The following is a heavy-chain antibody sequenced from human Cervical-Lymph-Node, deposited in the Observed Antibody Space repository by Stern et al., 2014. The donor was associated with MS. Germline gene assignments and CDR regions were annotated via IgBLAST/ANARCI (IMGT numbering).Heavy chain of an antibody. Sequence: VQLVQSGAEVKKPGESLKISCKTSGYSFSNFWIGWVRQMPGKGLEWMGIIYPGDSDTTYSPSFQGQVTISADESISTAYLQWRGLKASDPAMYYCVRRGDGGGYDPFDIWGQGTMLIVSS. CDR3: VRRGDGGGYDPFDI. J-gene: IGHJ3*02. V-gene: IGHV5-51*01. CDR1: GYSFSNFW. D-gene: IGHD3-22*01. CDR2: IYPGDSDT.